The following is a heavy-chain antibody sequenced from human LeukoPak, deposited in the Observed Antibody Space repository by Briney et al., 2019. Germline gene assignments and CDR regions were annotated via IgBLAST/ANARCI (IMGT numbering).Heavy chain of an antibody. CDR1: GGSISSYY. J-gene: IGHJ5*02. D-gene: IGHD3-3*01. V-gene: IGHV4-59*01. Sequence: SETLSLTRTVSGGSISSYYWSWIRQPPGKGLEWIGYIYYSGSTNYNPSLKSRVTISVDTSKNQFSLKLSSVTAADTAVYYCARRHYDFWSGQPANWFDPWGQGTLVTVSS. CDR3: ARRHYDFWSGQPANWFDP. CDR2: IYYSGST.